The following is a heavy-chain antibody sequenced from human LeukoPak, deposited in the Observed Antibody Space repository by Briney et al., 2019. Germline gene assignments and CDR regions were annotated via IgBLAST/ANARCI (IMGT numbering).Heavy chain of an antibody. J-gene: IGHJ4*02. V-gene: IGHV4-4*02. CDR3: ARVNINNWHSCDY. CDR1: GVSISSNNW. D-gene: IGHD1-1*01. CDR2: IYHSGSP. Sequence: SETLSLTCAVSGVSISSNNWWGWVRQPPGKGLEWIGEIYHSGSPNYNPSLKSRVTISVDKSRNHFSLNLSPVTAADTAVYYCARVNINNWHSCDYWGQGTLVTVSS.